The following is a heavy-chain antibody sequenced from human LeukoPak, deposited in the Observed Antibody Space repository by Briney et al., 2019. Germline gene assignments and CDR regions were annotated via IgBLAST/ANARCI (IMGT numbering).Heavy chain of an antibody. CDR1: GFTFSDYY. CDR3: ARDWWLYRSFDY. CDR2: ISSSGSTI. D-gene: IGHD2-2*02. Sequence: PGGSLRLSCAASGFTFSDYYMSWIRQAPGKGLEWVSCISSSGSTIYYADSVKGRFTISRDNAKNSLYLQTNSLRAEDTAVYYCARDWWLYRSFDYWGQGTLVTVSS. J-gene: IGHJ4*02. V-gene: IGHV3-11*04.